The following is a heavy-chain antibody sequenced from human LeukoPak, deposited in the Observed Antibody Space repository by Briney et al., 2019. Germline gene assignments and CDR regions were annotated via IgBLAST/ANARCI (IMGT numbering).Heavy chain of an antibody. CDR1: GYTFTSYY. Sequence: LVASVKVSCKASGYTFTSYYMHWVRQAPGQGLEWMGIINPSGGSTSYAQKFQGRVTMTRDTSTSTVYMELRSLRSDDTAVYYCARGMVAAPDFDYWGQGTLVTVSS. D-gene: IGHD3-10*01. CDR3: ARGMVAAPDFDY. J-gene: IGHJ4*02. V-gene: IGHV1-46*01. CDR2: INPSGGST.